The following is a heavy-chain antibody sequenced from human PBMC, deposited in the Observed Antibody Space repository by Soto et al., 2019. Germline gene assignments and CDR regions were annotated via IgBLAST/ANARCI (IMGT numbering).Heavy chain of an antibody. CDR3: ARGRVADKFDY. CDR2: ISSSSSYI. V-gene: IGHV3-21*01. J-gene: IGHJ4*02. D-gene: IGHD6-13*01. Sequence: EVQLVESGGGLVKPGGSLRLSCAASGFTFSSYSMNWVRQAPGKGLGWVSSISSSSSYIYYADSVKGRFTISRDNAKNSLYLQMNSLRAEDTAVYYCARGRVADKFDYWGQGTLVTVSS. CDR1: GFTFSSYS.